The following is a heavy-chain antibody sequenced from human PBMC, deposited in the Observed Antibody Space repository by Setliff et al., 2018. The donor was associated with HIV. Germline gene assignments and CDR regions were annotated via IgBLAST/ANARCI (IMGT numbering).Heavy chain of an antibody. CDR1: GFTFSDYY. J-gene: IGHJ3*02. V-gene: IGHV3-11*04. D-gene: IGHD3-10*01. Sequence: GGSLRLSCAASGFTFSDYYMSWIRQAPRKGLEWVSYISSSGSTIYYADSVKGRFTISRDNAKNSLYLQMNSLRAEGTAVYYCARLLWFGESRGAFDIWGQGTMVTVSS. CDR2: ISSSGSTI. CDR3: ARLLWFGESRGAFDI.